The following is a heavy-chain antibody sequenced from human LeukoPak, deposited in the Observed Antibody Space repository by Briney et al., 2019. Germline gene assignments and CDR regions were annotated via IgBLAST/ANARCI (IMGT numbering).Heavy chain of an antibody. CDR3: ARRSSSSSGSGLDF. CDR2: ISYSGTT. D-gene: IGHD6-6*01. J-gene: IGHJ4*02. CDR1: GGSVSSGSYY. Sequence: SETLSLTCTVSGGSVSSGSYYWYWIRQPPGKGLEWIGYISYSGTTNYNPSLKSRVTISVDTSKNQFSLKLTSVTAADTAVYYCARRSSSSSGSGLDFWGQGTLVTVSS. V-gene: IGHV4-61*01.